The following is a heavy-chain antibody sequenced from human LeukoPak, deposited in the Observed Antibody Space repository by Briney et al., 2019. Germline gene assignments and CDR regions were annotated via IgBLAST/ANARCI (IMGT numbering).Heavy chain of an antibody. D-gene: IGHD3-22*01. Sequence: ASVKVSCKASGYTFTSYGISWVRQASGQGLVWMGWISAYNGNTNYAQKLQGRVTMTTDTSTSTAYMELRSLRSDDTAVYYCARDPKIDYYDSSGSNWFDPWGQGTLVTVSS. CDR1: GYTFTSYG. V-gene: IGHV1-18*01. CDR3: ARDPKIDYYDSSGSNWFDP. CDR2: ISAYNGNT. J-gene: IGHJ5*02.